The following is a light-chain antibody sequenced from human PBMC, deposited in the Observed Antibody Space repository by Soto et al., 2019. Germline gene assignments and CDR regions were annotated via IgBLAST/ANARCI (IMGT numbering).Light chain of an antibody. CDR1: SSDVGGYNY. J-gene: IGLJ2*01. Sequence: QSALTQPPSASGSPGQSVTISCTGTSSDVGGYNYVSWYQQHPGKAPKLMIYEVSKRPSGVPDRFSGSKSGNTASLTVSGLQVEDEADYYCQSYDSSLSGSVVFGGGTKLTVL. V-gene: IGLV2-8*01. CDR3: QSYDSSLSGSVV. CDR2: EVS.